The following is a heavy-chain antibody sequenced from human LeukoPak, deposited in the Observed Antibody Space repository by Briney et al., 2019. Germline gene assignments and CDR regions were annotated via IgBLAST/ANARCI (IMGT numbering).Heavy chain of an antibody. CDR2: IYGGGTT. Sequence: GGSLRLSCAASGFSVSSNYMSWVRQAPGKGLAWVSVIYGGGTTYYADSVKGRFTISRDNSKNTLYLQLNSLRAEDTAAYYCARALPFGGYFDYWGQGTLVTVSS. J-gene: IGHJ4*02. CDR1: GFSVSSNY. CDR3: ARALPFGGYFDY. V-gene: IGHV3-66*02. D-gene: IGHD3-10*01.